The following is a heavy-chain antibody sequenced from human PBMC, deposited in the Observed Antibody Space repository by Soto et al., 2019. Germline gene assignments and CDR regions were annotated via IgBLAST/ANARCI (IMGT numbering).Heavy chain of an antibody. CDR1: GSSSSISP. CDR3: ARDPKTSGGQHWAFNYFDS. J-gene: IGHJ4*02. D-gene: IGHD7-27*01. Sequence: QVQLVESGGGVVQPGSSLRLSCAASGSSSSISPMHWVRQAPAKGPEGVPLISYDGTNKFYADSVKGRFTISRDNSKSTLYLQVDSLRPEDAAVYYCARDPKTSGGQHWAFNYFDSWGQGTLVTVSS. V-gene: IGHV3-30-3*01. CDR2: ISYDGTNK.